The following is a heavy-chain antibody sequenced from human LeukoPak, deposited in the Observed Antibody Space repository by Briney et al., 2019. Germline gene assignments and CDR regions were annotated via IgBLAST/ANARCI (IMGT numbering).Heavy chain of an antibody. CDR1: GFTFSSYG. J-gene: IGHJ4*02. CDR2: ISYDGSNK. CDR3: ARSRDGYYINY. D-gene: IGHD5-24*01. V-gene: IGHV3-30*03. Sequence: GGSLRLSCAASGFTFSSYGMHWVRQAPGKGLEWVAVISYDGSNKYYADSVKGRFTISRDNSKNTLYLQMNSLRAEDTAVYYCARSRDGYYINYWGQGTLVTVSS.